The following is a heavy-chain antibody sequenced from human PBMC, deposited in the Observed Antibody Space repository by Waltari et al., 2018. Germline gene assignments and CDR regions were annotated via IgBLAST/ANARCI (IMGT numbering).Heavy chain of an antibody. Sequence: EVQMVESGGGLVQPGGSLRLSCAASGLLVSPNYMSWVRQAPGKGLEWVSVIYSDGSTHYADSVKGRFTISTDKSKDKLYLQMDRLRAEDTAVYYWASIAPTGTSRVYWGQGTLVTVSS. V-gene: IGHV3-66*01. CDR2: IYSDGST. D-gene: IGHD6-13*01. CDR1: GLLVSPNY. J-gene: IGHJ4*02. CDR3: ASIAPTGTSRVY.